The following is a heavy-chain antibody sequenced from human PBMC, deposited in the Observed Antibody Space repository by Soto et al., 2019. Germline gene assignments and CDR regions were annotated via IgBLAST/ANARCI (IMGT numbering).Heavy chain of an antibody. J-gene: IGHJ3*01. CDR2: IFPGDSET. CDR3: AAGYSTGLDGFDV. V-gene: IGHV5-51*01. D-gene: IGHD6-19*01. CDR1: GYNFANYW. Sequence: PGESLKISCQGSGYNFANYWIGWVRQMPGKGLECMGMIFPGDSETKYSLSLQGRVSISADKSISTAYLQWSTLKASDTAMYYCAAGYSTGLDGFDVWGQGTMVTVSS.